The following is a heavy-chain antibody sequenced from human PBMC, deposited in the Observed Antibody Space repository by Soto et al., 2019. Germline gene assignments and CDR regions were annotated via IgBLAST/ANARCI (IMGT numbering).Heavy chain of an antibody. J-gene: IGHJ4*02. CDR1: GFTFSACG. D-gene: IGHD4-17*01. CDR3: ARAESRMTTPPFDY. Sequence: QVQLVESGGGVVQPGRSLRLSCAASGFTFSACGMHWVRQAPGKGLEWVAVMSYDENNKYYADSVKGRFTISRDNSKNTLYLKMNSLRTEDTAVYYCARAESRMTTPPFDYWGQGTLVTVSS. V-gene: IGHV3-30*03. CDR2: MSYDENNK.